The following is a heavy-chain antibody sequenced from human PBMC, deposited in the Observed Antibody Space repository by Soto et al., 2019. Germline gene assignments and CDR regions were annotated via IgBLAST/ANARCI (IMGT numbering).Heavy chain of an antibody. Sequence: EVQLLESGGGLVQPGGSLRLACAASGFTFSSYAMSWVRQAPGKGLEWVSAISGSGGSTYYADSVKGRFTISRDNSKNTLYLQMNSLRAEDTAVYYCALLIAAAGTYYGMDVWGQGTTVTVSS. J-gene: IGHJ6*02. CDR3: ALLIAAAGTYYGMDV. CDR1: GFTFSSYA. D-gene: IGHD6-13*01. V-gene: IGHV3-23*01. CDR2: ISGSGGST.